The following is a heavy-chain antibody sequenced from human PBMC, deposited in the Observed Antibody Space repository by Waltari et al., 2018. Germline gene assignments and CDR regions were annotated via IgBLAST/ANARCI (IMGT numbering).Heavy chain of an antibody. V-gene: IGHV1-18*04. CDR3: ARDSGYGSGSYSVDF. D-gene: IGHD3-10*01. J-gene: IGHJ4*02. CDR2: IIAYNGDT. CDR1: GYTFTSYC. Sequence: QVQLVQSGAEVKKPGASVKVSCKSSGYTFTSYCITWVRQAPGQGLEWMGCIIAYNGDTNHAQKLQDRVTMTTDTSTSTAYMELRSLRSDDTAVYYCARDSGYGSGSYSVDFWGQGTLVTVSS.